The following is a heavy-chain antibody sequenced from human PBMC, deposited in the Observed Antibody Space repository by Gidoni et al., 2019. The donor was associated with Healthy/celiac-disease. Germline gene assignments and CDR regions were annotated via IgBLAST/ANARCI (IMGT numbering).Heavy chain of an antibody. V-gene: IGHV3-30*18. CDR1: GFAFSYFG. D-gene: IGHD6-19*01. CDR2: ISSDGSNK. J-gene: IGHJ6*02. Sequence: QVQLVESGEDVVQPGRSLRLSCAPSGFAFSYFGMRWVPQAPGKGLEGVAVISSDGSNKYYADSVKGRFTISRDNSKNMMYLQMNSLRAEDTAIYYCAKDHAVAGRGYYSYYGMDVWGQGTTVTVSS. CDR3: AKDHAVAGRGYYSYYGMDV.